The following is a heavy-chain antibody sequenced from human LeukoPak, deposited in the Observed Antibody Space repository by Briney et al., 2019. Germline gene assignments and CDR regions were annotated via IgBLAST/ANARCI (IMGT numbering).Heavy chain of an antibody. CDR3: ARGDIWNDTPYFDY. D-gene: IGHD1-1*01. Sequence: ASVKVSCKASGYTLTSYGISWVRQAPGQGLEWMGWISAYNGNTNYAQKLQGRVTMTTDTSTSTAYMELSRLRSDDAAVYFRARGDIWNDTPYFDYWGQGTLVTVSS. J-gene: IGHJ4*02. CDR1: GYTLTSYG. V-gene: IGHV1-18*01. CDR2: ISAYNGNT.